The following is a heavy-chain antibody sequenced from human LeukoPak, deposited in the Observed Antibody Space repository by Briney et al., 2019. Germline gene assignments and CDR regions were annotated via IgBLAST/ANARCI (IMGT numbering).Heavy chain of an antibody. J-gene: IGHJ3*02. Sequence: GGSLRLSCAASGFTFSSYTTNWVSQAPGKGLEWVSAISGSGVGTYYADSVKGRFTISRDNSWNTLYLQMSSLRAEDTAVYYCAKDQVISGSEASDIWGQGTMVTVSS. D-gene: IGHD2-21*01. CDR1: GFTFSSYT. CDR2: ISGSGVGT. V-gene: IGHV3-23*01. CDR3: AKDQVISGSEASDI.